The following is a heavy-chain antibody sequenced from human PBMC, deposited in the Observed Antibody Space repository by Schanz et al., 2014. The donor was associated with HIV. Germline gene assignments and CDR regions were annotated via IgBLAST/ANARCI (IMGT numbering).Heavy chain of an antibody. D-gene: IGHD6-6*01. Sequence: EVHLVESGGGLVQPGGSLRLSCAASGFTFSSYSMNWVRQAPGKGLEWVSSISSSSSYIYYADSVKGRFTISRDNARNSLYLQMNSLRAEDTAVYYCAREAVRFFDYWGQGTLVTVSS. V-gene: IGHV3-21*01. CDR3: AREAVRFFDY. J-gene: IGHJ4*02. CDR2: ISSSSSYI. CDR1: GFTFSSYS.